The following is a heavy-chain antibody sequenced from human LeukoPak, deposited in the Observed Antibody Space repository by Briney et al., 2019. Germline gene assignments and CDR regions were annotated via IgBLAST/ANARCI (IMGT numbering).Heavy chain of an antibody. V-gene: IGHV4-4*07. D-gene: IGHD2-21*01. Sequence: SETLSLTCTVSGGSISSYYWSWIRQPAGKGLEWIGRIYTSGSTNYNPSLKSRVTMSVDTSKNQFSLKLSSVTAADTAVYYCARAIVVEQMNAFDIWGQGTMVTVSS. CDR2: IYTSGST. J-gene: IGHJ3*02. CDR1: GGSISSYY. CDR3: ARAIVVEQMNAFDI.